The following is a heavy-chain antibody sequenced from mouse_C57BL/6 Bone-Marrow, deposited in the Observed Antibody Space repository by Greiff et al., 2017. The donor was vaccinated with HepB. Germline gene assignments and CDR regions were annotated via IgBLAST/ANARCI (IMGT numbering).Heavy chain of an antibody. D-gene: IGHD2-3*01. CDR1: GFTFSDYY. CDR2: ISNGGGST. CDR3: ARWLLRGYFDV. Sequence: VHLVASGGGFVQPGGSLTLSCAASGFTFSDYYMYWVRQTQEKRLEWVAYISNGGGSTYYPDTVKGRFTISRDNAKNTLYLQMSRLKSEDTAMYYCARWLLRGYFDVWGTGTTVTVSS. V-gene: IGHV5-12*01. J-gene: IGHJ1*03.